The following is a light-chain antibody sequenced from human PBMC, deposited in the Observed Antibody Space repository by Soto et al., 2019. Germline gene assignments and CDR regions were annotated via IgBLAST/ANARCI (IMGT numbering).Light chain of an antibody. CDR2: GNT. J-gene: IGLJ3*02. CDR1: SSNIGAGYD. CDR3: QSHDSSLNSWV. Sequence: QAVVTQPPSMSGAPGQRVTISCTGSSSNIGAGYDVHWYQLLPGTAPKLLIYGNTNRPSGVPDRFSGSKSGTSASLAITGLRADDEADYYCQSHDSSLNSWVFVGGTKLTVL. V-gene: IGLV1-40*01.